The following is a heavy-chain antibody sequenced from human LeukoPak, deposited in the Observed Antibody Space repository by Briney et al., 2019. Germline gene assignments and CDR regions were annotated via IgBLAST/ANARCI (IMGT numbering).Heavy chain of an antibody. CDR2: MNPNSGNT. Sequence: GASVKVSCKASGYTFTSYDINWVRQATGQGLEWMGWMNPNSGNTGYAQKFQGGVTMTRNTSISTAYMELSSLRSEDTAVYYCARGLYDSSGYFVDYWGQGTLVTVSS. J-gene: IGHJ4*02. CDR1: GYTFTSYD. D-gene: IGHD3-22*01. V-gene: IGHV1-8*01. CDR3: ARGLYDSSGYFVDY.